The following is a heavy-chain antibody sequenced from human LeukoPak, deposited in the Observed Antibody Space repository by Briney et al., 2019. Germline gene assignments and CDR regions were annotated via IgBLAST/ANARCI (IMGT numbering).Heavy chain of an antibody. D-gene: IGHD1-7*01. CDR3: ARDPGSSITGTTN. V-gene: IGHV4-30-2*01. CDR1: GGSISSGGYY. J-gene: IGHJ4*02. CDR2: IYHSGST. Sequence: SQTLSLTCTVSGGSISSGGYYWSWIRQPPGKGLEWIGYIYHSGSTYYNPSLKSRVTISVDGSKNQFSLKLSSVTAADTAVYYCARDPGSSITGTTNWGQGTLVTVSS.